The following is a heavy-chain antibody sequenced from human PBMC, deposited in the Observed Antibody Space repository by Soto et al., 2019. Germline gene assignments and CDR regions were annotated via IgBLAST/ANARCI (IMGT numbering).Heavy chain of an antibody. Sequence: QVQLVQSGAEVKKPGASVKVSCKASGYTFTSYYMHWVRQAPGQGLEWMGIINPSGGSTSYAQKFQGRVNMTRDTSTRTVYMELSSLGSEDTAGYYCARGSGYCRGGSCESEYFQHRGQGTLVTVSS. CDR2: INPSGGST. V-gene: IGHV1-46*03. CDR3: ARGSGYCRGGSCESEYFQH. CDR1: GYTFTSYY. J-gene: IGHJ1*01. D-gene: IGHD2-15*01.